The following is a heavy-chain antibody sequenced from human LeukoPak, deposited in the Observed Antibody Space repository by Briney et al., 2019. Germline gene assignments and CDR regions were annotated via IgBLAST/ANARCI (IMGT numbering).Heavy chain of an antibody. D-gene: IGHD4/OR15-4a*01. V-gene: IGHV5-51*01. CDR1: GYRFSTYW. J-gene: IGHJ4*02. CDR2: IYPEDSDI. CDR3: ARLLTTYFDF. Sequence: GESLKISCKGSGYRFSTYWIAWVRQMPGKGLEYMGVIYPEDSDIIYSPSFQGQVTISVDRSINTAYLQWTSLNVSDTAVYYCARLLTTYFDFWGQGALVTVS.